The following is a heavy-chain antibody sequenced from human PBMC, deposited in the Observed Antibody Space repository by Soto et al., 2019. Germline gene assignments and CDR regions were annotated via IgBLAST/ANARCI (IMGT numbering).Heavy chain of an antibody. CDR2: TYYRSKWFN. J-gene: IGHJ5*01. Sequence: PSQTLSLTCAISGNSASTRSVTWDWIRDSPSKGLEWLGRTYYRSKWFNDYEVSVKGRISTNQGTSNNQFSLQLNSVSPDDTAVYYCGSLIGNSWLDSWGQGTLVPGSS. D-gene: IGHD2-8*01. CDR3: GSLIGNSWLDS. V-gene: IGHV6-1*01. CDR1: GNSASTRSVT.